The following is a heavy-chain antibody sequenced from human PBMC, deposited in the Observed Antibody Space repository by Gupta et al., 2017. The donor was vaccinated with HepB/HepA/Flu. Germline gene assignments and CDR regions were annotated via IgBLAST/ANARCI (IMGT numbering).Heavy chain of an antibody. D-gene: IGHD6-19*01. V-gene: IGHV3-23*01. Sequence: EVQLLESGGGLVQPGGSLRLSCAASGFTFSSYAMTWVRQAPGKGLEWVSAISGSGGSTDYADSVKGRFTISRDNSKNTLYLQVNSLRAEDTAIYYCAKGHSSGWYGGSFDYWGQGTLVTVSS. CDR1: GFTFSSYA. CDR3: AKGHSSGWYGGSFDY. CDR2: ISGSGGST. J-gene: IGHJ4*02.